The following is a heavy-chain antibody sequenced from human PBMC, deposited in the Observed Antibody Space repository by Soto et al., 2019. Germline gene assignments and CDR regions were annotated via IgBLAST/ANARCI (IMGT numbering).Heavy chain of an antibody. CDR1: GYPFSAYY. CDR2: INPNSGDT. V-gene: IGHV1-2*02. CDR3: ARDPPSRYFLHAFDV. J-gene: IGHJ3*01. Sequence: QVMLVQSGAEVRKPGASVKVSCKASGYPFSAYYIYWVRQAPGQGLEWVGWINPNSGDTKCAEKFPGRVPMTRDTSVRAAYMELSRLRSDDTAVYYCARDPPSRYFLHAFDVWGQGTTVTVSS. D-gene: IGHD2-21*01.